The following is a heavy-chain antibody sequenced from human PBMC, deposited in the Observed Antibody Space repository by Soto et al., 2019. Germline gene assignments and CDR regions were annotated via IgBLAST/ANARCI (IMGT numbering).Heavy chain of an antibody. D-gene: IGHD3-16*01. J-gene: IGHJ6*02. CDR3: TTLGNYYHYYQMDV. CDR2: IRSKAVGGTE. V-gene: IGHV3-15*01. Sequence: LRLSCVASGFSFTNAWMNWVRRAPGKGLEWVGRIRSKAVGGTEDYAAPVKGRFTISRDDSKNTLYLQMNSLKTEDTAVYYCTTLGNYYHYYQMDVWGQGTTVTVSS. CDR1: GFSFTNAW.